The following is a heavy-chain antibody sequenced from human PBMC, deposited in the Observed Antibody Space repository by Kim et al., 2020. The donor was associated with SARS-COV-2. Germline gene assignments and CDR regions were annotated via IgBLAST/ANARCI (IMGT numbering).Heavy chain of an antibody. J-gene: IGHJ6*02. CDR3: ARGGYCGCGPWVILYDGMDY. CDR1: GGSISGYY. V-gene: IGHV4-34*01. CDR2: INHSGST. Sequence: SETLSLTCAGYGGSISGYYWSWIRQPPGKGLEWLGEINHSGSTNYNPSLKSRVTISVDTSKNQFSLKLNSVTAADTAVYYCARGGYCGCGPWVILYDGMDYWGQGTTVTVSS. D-gene: IGHD3-10*01.